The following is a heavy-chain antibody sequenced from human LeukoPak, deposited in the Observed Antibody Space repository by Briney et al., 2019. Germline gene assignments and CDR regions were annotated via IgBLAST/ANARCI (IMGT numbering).Heavy chain of an antibody. CDR1: GFTFSSYW. V-gene: IGHV3-7*05. Sequence: PGGSLRLSCAAPGFTFSSYWMSWVRQAPGKGLEWVANIKQDGSEKYYVDSVKGRFTISRDNAKNSLYLQMNSLRAEDTAVYYCARHSTPDYWGQGTLVTVSS. CDR2: IKQDGSEK. CDR3: ARHSTPDY. J-gene: IGHJ4*02. D-gene: IGHD2/OR15-2a*01.